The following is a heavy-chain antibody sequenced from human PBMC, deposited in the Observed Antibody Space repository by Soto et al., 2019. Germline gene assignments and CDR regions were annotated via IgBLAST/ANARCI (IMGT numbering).Heavy chain of an antibody. V-gene: IGHV4-4*02. Sequence: QVQLQESGPGLVEPSGTLSLTCAVSGASIGTNNWWRWVRQPPGKGLEWIGEVYHSGTTTCNPSLKSRVTISIDNSKHQFSLRLTSMTAADTAVYYCAVPGDGDVDYWSQGNLVTVSS. J-gene: IGHJ4*02. CDR2: VYHSGTT. CDR1: GASIGTNNW. CDR3: AVPGDGDVDY.